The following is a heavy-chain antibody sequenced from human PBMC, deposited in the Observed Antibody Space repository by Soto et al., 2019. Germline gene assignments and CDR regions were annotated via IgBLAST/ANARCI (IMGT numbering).Heavy chain of an antibody. CDR3: SSQENCSGGSCSWLDAFDI. CDR2: MNPNSGNT. V-gene: IGHV1-8*01. D-gene: IGHD2-15*01. J-gene: IGHJ3*02. Sequence: ASGTVSSKTAGYTFTSYDINMGRQAPGQGIEWMGWMNPNSGNTGYVQKFQGRVTMTRNTSISTAYMELSSLRSEDTAVYYCSSQENCSGGSCSWLDAFDIWGQGTMVTVS. CDR1: GYTFTSYD.